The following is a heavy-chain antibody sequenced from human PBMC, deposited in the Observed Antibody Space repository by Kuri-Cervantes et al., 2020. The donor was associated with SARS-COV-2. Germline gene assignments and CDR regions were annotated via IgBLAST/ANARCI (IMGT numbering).Heavy chain of an antibody. CDR2: IIGMTGTV. Sequence: SVKVSCKASGVTFSIFDMSWVRLAPGQGPEWMGRIIGMTGTVHYAQNFKDRVTITADASTSTAYMELSSLRSEDTAVYYCARESKGVTIFGVVYNWFDPWGQGTLVTVSS. CDR3: ARESKGVTIFGVVYNWFDP. D-gene: IGHD3-3*01. J-gene: IGHJ5*02. CDR1: GVTFSIFD. V-gene: IGHV1-69*11.